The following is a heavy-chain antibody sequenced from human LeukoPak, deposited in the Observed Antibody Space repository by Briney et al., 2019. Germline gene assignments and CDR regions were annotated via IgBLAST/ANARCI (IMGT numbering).Heavy chain of an antibody. Sequence: PSETLSLTCTVSGGSISSSSYYWGWIRQPPGKGLEWIGGIYYSGSTFHNPSLKSRVTISVDTSKNQFSLKLSSVTAADTAVYYCARGLGFYYDSSGYGGYFDYWGQGTLVTVSS. CDR2: IYYSGST. J-gene: IGHJ4*02. CDR3: ARGLGFYYDSSGYGGYFDY. V-gene: IGHV4-39*01. CDR1: GGSISSSSYY. D-gene: IGHD3-22*01.